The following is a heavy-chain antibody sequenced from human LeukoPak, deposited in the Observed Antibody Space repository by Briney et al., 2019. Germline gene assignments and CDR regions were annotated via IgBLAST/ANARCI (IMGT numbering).Heavy chain of an antibody. J-gene: IGHJ1*01. Sequence: GGSLRLSCAASGFTVSSTYMSWVRQAPGKGLEWVSVIYSGGNIYYIDSVKGRFTISRDTSRNTLNLQMNSLRAEDTAIYYCAKDYDSRGYYFHHWGQGTLVTVSS. CDR2: IYSGGNI. CDR3: AKDYDSRGYYFHH. V-gene: IGHV3-53*01. D-gene: IGHD3-22*01. CDR1: GFTVSSTY.